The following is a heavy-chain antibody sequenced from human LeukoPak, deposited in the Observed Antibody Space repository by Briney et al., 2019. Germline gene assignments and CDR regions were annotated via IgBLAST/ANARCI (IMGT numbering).Heavy chain of an antibody. V-gene: IGHV3-30*02. Sequence: PGGSLRLSCAASGFTVSRNYMSWVRQAPGKGLEWVAFIRYDGSNKYYADSVKGRFTISRDNSKNTLYLHVNSLRAEDTAVYYCAKDRSGLTAYMDVWGKGTTVTISS. CDR3: AKDRSGLTAYMDV. D-gene: IGHD7-27*01. J-gene: IGHJ6*03. CDR2: IRYDGSNK. CDR1: GFTVSRNY.